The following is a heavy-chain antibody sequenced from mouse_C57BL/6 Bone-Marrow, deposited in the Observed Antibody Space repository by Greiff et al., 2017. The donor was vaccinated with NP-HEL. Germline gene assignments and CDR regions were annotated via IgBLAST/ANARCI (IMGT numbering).Heavy chain of an antibody. CDR1: GYAFTNYL. J-gene: IGHJ4*01. CDR3: ARGGLFYAMDY. CDR2: INPGSGGT. Sequence: VQLVESGAELVRPGTSVTVSCKASGYAFTNYLIEWVKQRPGQGLEWIGVINPGSGGTNYNEKFKGKATLTADKSSSTAYMQLSSLTSEDSAVYFCARGGLFYAMDYWGQGTSVTVSS. V-gene: IGHV1-54*01.